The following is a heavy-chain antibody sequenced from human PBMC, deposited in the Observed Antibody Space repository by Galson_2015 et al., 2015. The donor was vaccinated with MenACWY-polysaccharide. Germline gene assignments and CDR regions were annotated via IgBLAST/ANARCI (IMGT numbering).Heavy chain of an antibody. J-gene: IGHJ4*02. D-gene: IGHD3-10*01. CDR1: GFTFSNYA. CDR2: ISGSGGST. V-gene: IGHV3-23*01. CDR3: AKDPGLLLWLGYFDY. Sequence: SLRLSCATSGFTFSNYAMSWVRQAPGKGLEWVSAISGSGGSTYYADSVKGRFTISRDNSKNTLYLQMNSLRAEDTAVYYCAKDPGLLLWLGYFDYWGQGTLVTVSS.